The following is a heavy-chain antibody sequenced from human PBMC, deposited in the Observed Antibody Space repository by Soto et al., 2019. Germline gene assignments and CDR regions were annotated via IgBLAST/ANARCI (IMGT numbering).Heavy chain of an antibody. J-gene: IGHJ4*02. Sequence: SVKVSCKASGGTFRRYTITWVRQAPGQGLEWMGGITPMFGTPNYEQKFRGRVTITADESTSTAYMELSSLRSEDTAMYFCARDGTLYDSRAYYYLYWGQGTLVTVSS. CDR1: GGTFRRYT. V-gene: IGHV1-69*13. D-gene: IGHD3-22*01. CDR2: ITPMFGTP. CDR3: ARDGTLYDSRAYYYLY.